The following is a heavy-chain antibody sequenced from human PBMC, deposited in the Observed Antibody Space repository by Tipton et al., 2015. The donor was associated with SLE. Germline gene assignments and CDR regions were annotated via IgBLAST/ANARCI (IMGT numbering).Heavy chain of an antibody. CDR3: ARGGSGWLDPFDI. Sequence: TLSLTCTVSGASISSHYWSWIRQPPGGGLEWIGYIHYSGNTYYNPSLKSRVTISVDTSKNQFSLKLSSVTAADTAVYYCARGGSGWLDPFDIWGQGTMVTVSS. CDR1: GASISSHY. D-gene: IGHD6-19*01. CDR2: IHYSGNT. V-gene: IGHV4-59*11. J-gene: IGHJ3*02.